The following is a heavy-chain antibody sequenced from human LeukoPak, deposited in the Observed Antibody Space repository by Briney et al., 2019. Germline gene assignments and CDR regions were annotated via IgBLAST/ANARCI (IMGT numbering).Heavy chain of an antibody. CDR3: AKGPYYDSSGPTYYFDY. CDR2: ISGSGGST. J-gene: IGHJ4*02. V-gene: IGHV3-23*01. D-gene: IGHD3-22*01. Sequence: GDSLTLLCSASGFTFNRYAMTWVRQPPGKGREWVSTISGSGGSTYYADSVKGRFTISRDNSKNTLYLQMNSLRAEDTAVYYCAKGPYYDSSGPTYYFDYWGQGTLVTVSS. CDR1: GFTFNRYA.